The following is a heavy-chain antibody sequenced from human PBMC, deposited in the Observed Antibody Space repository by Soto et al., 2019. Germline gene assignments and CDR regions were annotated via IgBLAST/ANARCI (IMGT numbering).Heavy chain of an antibody. V-gene: IGHV4-39*01. CDR2: IHYSGST. CDR1: GGSIISDIYY. Sequence: SETLSLTCTVSGGSIISDIYYWGLIRQPPGKGLEWIGNIHYSGSTYYDSSLKSRVTISVDTSKNQFSLKLSSVTAADTAVYYFARPSPGGYDTIYFDYWGQGALVTVSS. J-gene: IGHJ4*02. D-gene: IGHD5-12*01. CDR3: ARPSPGGYDTIYFDY.